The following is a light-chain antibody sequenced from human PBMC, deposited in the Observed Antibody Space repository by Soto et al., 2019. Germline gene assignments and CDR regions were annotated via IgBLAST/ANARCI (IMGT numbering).Light chain of an antibody. CDR1: QYISNS. J-gene: IGKJ1*01. V-gene: IGKV1-39*01. CDR3: QQSYTFPTWT. CDR2: AAS. Sequence: DIQMTQSPSSLSASVGDRVTITCRASQYISNSLNWYRQNPGKAPKLLIYAASALQDGVPSRFSGSGYGTDLTLTISSLQPEDFSVYYCQQSYTFPTWTFGPGTKV.